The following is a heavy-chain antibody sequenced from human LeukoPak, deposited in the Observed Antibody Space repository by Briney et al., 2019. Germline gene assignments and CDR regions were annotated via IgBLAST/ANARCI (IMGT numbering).Heavy chain of an antibody. V-gene: IGHV1-69*04. Sequence: SVKVSCKASGYTFTSYGISWVRQAPGQGLEWMGRIIPILGIANYAQKFQGRVTITADKSTSTAYMELSSLRSEDTAVYYCASSHSSSPTYPYYFDYWGQGTLVTVSS. CDR1: GYTFTSYG. CDR3: ASSHSSSPTYPYYFDY. D-gene: IGHD6-13*01. CDR2: IIPILGIA. J-gene: IGHJ4*02.